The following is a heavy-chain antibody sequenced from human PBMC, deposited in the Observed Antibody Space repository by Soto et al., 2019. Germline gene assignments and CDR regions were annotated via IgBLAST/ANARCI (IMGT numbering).Heavy chain of an antibody. J-gene: IGHJ6*02. CDR2: IIPIFGTA. CDR3: ARGANYYYYGMDV. V-gene: IGHV1-69*06. CDR1: GGTFSSYA. Sequence: SVKVSCKASGGTFSSYAISWVRQAPGQGLEWMGGIIPIFGTANYAHKFQGRVTITADKSTSTAYMELSSPRSEDTAVYYCARGANYYYYGMDVWGQGPTVNVSS. D-gene: IGHD1-26*01.